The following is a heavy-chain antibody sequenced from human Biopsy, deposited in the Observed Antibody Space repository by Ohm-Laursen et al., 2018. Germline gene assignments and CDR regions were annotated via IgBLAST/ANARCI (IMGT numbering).Heavy chain of an antibody. D-gene: IGHD2-15*01. CDR2: LSGSGGTT. CDR1: GFTFSSYG. J-gene: IGHJ4*02. V-gene: IGHV3-23*01. CDR3: AKTFHGSSFLYDY. Sequence: SLRLSCSASGFTFSSYGMSWVRQAPRKGLEWVSVLSGSGGTTYYADSVKGRFTISRDNSKNTLYLQMNSLTAEDTAVYYCAKTFHGSSFLYDYWGQGTLVTVSS.